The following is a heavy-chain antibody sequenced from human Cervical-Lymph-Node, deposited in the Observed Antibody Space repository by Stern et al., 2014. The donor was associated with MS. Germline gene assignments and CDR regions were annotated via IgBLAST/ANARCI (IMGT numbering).Heavy chain of an antibody. D-gene: IGHD2-8*01. V-gene: IGHV3-30*03. Sequence: VQLVASGGAVVQPGRSLRLSCAASGFTFSSYGMHWVRPAPGKGLEWVTVTSSYGNHKYYAASVKGRFTISRDNSKNTLHLQMNSVTPDDTAIYYCARDYEDTSMLFDHWGQGTLVTVSS. CDR1: GFTFSSYG. CDR3: ARDYEDTSMLFDH. CDR2: TSSYGNHK. J-gene: IGHJ4*02.